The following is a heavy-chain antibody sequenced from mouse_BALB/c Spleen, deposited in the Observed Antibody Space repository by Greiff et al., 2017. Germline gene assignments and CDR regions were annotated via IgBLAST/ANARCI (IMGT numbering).Heavy chain of an antibody. J-gene: IGHJ3*01. CDR1: GSTFSSFG. CDR2: ISSGRSTI. Sequence: EVQLVESGGGLVQPGGSRQLSCAASGSTFSSFGMHWVRQSPEKGLEWVAYISSGRSTIYYADTVKDRLTISRDHPKNTLFLQLTSLMSEDTAMYYCARQKDGNYQFDYWGQGTLVTVSA. D-gene: IGHD2-1*01. CDR3: ARQKDGNYQFDY. V-gene: IGHV5-17*02.